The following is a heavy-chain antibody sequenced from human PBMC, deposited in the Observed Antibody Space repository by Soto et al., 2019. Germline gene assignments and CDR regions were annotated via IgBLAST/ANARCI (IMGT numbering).Heavy chain of an antibody. CDR2: IYPGDSDT. D-gene: IGHD3-10*01. CDR3: ARLTITRWYWFDP. V-gene: IGHV5-51*01. CDR1: GYSFTSYW. J-gene: IGHJ5*02. Sequence: PGESLKISCKGSGYSFTSYWIGWVRQMPGKGLEWMGIIYPGDSDTRYNPSFQGQVTISADKSISTAYLQWSSLKASDTALYYCARLTITRWYWFDPWGQGTLVTVFS.